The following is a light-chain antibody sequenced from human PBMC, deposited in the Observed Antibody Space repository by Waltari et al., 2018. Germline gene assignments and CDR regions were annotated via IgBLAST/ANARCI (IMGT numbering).Light chain of an antibody. J-gene: IGKJ4*01. CDR3: QQRSNWLT. Sequence: DIVMTQSPDALAVSLGERATIHRTSSQSVLYSSNNKNYVAWSQQKPGQPPKLLIHWASTREAGVPDRFSGSGSGTDFTLTISSLQAEDVAVYYCQQRSNWLTFGGGTKVEIK. CDR2: WAS. V-gene: IGKV4-1*01. CDR1: QSVLYSSNNKNY.